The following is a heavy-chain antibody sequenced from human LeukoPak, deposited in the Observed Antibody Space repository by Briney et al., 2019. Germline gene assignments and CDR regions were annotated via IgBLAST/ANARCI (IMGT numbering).Heavy chain of an antibody. V-gene: IGHV4-34*01. CDR3: ARAQYGAFDI. CDR2: INHSGST. Sequence: SETLSLTCAVYGGSFSGYYWSWIRQPPGKGLEWMGEINHSGSTNYNPSLKSRVTISVDTSKNQFSLKLSSVTAADTAVYYCARAQYGAFDIWGQGTMVTVS. J-gene: IGHJ3*02. D-gene: IGHD2/OR15-2a*01. CDR1: GGSFSGYY.